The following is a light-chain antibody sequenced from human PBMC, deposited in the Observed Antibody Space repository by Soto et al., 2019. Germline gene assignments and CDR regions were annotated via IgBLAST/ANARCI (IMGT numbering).Light chain of an antibody. V-gene: IGKV3-20*01. J-gene: IGKJ4*01. CDR3: QQYYDTPT. CDR2: DAF. CDR1: QSVSSNY. Sequence: EIVLTQSPGTLSLSPGERATLSCRASQSVSSNYLAWYQQRSGQAPRLLIYDAFKRPGGIPDRFSGSGSGTDFTLTIPRLEPEDVAVYYCQQYYDTPTFGGGTKVEIK.